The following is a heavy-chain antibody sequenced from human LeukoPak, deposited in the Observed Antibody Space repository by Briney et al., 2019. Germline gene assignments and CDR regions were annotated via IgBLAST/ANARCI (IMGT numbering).Heavy chain of an antibody. J-gene: IGHJ6*02. D-gene: IGHD3-10*01. CDR1: GGTFSSYA. V-gene: IGHV1-69*04. Sequence: SVKVSFKASGGTFSSYAISWVRQAPGQGLEWMGRIIPILGIANYAQKFQGRVTITADKSTSTAYMELSSLRSEDTAVYYCARGRITMVRGVNYYYGMDVWGQGTTVTVSS. CDR3: ARGRITMVRGVNYYYGMDV. CDR2: IIPILGIA.